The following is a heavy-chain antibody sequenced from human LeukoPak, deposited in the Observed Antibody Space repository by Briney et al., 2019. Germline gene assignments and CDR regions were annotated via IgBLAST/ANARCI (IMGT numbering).Heavy chain of an antibody. D-gene: IGHD3-22*01. Sequence: PGGSLRLSCTASGFTFSSYRMNWVRQAPGKGLEWVSHISGSSSTIYYADSVKGRFTISRDNAKNSLFLQMNSLRAEDTAVYHCARDSSAYYQLDYWGQGTLVTVSS. J-gene: IGHJ4*02. CDR1: GFTFSSYR. CDR3: ARDSSAYYQLDY. V-gene: IGHV3-48*01. CDR2: ISGSSSTI.